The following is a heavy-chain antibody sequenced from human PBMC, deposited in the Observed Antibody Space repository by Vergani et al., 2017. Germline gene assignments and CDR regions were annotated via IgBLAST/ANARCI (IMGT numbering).Heavy chain of an antibody. D-gene: IGHD3-10*01. J-gene: IGHJ6*02. CDR2: ISWNSGSI. Sequence: EVQLVESGGGLVQPGRSLRLSCAASGFTFDDYAMHWVRQAPGKGLEWVSGISWNSGSIGYADSVKGRFTISRDNAKNSLYLQKNSLRAEDTALYYCAKVGGYYGSGSPGGMDVWGQGTTVTVSS. CDR3: AKVGGYYGSGSPGGMDV. V-gene: IGHV3-9*01. CDR1: GFTFDDYA.